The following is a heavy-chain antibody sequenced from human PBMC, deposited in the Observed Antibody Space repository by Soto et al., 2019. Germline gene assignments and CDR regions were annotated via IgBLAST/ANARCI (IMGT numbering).Heavy chain of an antibody. CDR3: AADATAWQQMVPSDY. CDR2: IAVGSGYT. D-gene: IGHD2-8*01. Sequence: SVKVSCKASGGTFSSSAFQWVRQARGQRLEWIGWIAVGSGYTNYAQRFQDRVTLTRDMSTATTYMELSRLTSEDTAIYYCAADATAWQQMVPSDYWGQGTLVTVSS. J-gene: IGHJ4*02. V-gene: IGHV1-58*01. CDR1: GGTFSSSA.